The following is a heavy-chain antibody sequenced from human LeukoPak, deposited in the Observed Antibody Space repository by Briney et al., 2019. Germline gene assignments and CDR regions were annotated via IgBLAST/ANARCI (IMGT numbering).Heavy chain of an antibody. Sequence: ASVKVSCKASGYSFVGYGITWVRQAPGQGLEWMGWFNPENGNTNYAQKVQGRVTMTADTSTSTSYMELSSLRSDDTAIYYCARSPHRSGAFDVWGQGTMVTVSS. V-gene: IGHV1-18*01. J-gene: IGHJ3*01. CDR3: ARSPHRSGAFDV. D-gene: IGHD6-25*01. CDR2: FNPENGNT. CDR1: GYSFVGYG.